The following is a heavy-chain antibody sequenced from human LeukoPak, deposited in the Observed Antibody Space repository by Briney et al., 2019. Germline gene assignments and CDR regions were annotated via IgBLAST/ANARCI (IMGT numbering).Heavy chain of an antibody. V-gene: IGHV3-33*01. CDR3: ARETLVIDDFWSEGGEFDY. Sequence: GGSLRLSCAASGFTFSSYGMHWVRQAPGKGLEWVAVIWYDGSNKYYADSVKGRFTISRDNSKNTLYLQMNSLGAEDTAVYYCARETLVIDDFWSEGGEFDYWGQGTLVTVSS. CDR2: IWYDGSNK. J-gene: IGHJ4*02. CDR1: GFTFSSYG. D-gene: IGHD3-3*01.